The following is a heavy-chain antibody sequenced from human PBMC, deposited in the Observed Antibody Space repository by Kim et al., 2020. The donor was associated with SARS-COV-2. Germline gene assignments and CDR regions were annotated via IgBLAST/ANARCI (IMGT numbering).Heavy chain of an antibody. CDR3: ATTNWLYS. D-gene: IGHD1-26*01. J-gene: IGHJ5*01. V-gene: IGHV3-74*01. Sequence: TTDYADSVKGRFTISRDNARGILYLQMNSLRAEDTALYYCATTNWLYSWGQGTQVTVSS. CDR2: TT.